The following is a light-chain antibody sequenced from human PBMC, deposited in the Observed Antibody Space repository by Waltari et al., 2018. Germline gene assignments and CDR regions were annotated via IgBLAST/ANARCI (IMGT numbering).Light chain of an antibody. Sequence: QSVLTQPPSASGTPGQRVTISCSGSSSNIGRNYVYWYQQLPGTAPKLLIYRNNQRPSGVPDRFSGSKSGTSASLAISGLWSEDEADYYCAAWDDSLSAWVFGGGTKLTVL. CDR3: AAWDDSLSAWV. J-gene: IGLJ3*02. CDR1: SSNIGRNY. CDR2: RNN. V-gene: IGLV1-47*03.